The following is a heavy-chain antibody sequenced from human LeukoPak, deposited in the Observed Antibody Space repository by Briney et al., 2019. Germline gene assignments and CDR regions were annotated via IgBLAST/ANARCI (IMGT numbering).Heavy chain of an antibody. V-gene: IGHV1-18*01. CDR3: ARDESYAVY. D-gene: IGHD3-10*01. CDR2: ISAYNGDT. J-gene: IGHJ4*02. Sequence: ASVKVSCKASGYTFFSYGISWVRQAPGQGLEWMGWISAYNGDTNYTQKFQGRVTITRDTSASTAYMDLSSLRSEDTAVYYCARDESYAVYWGQGTLVTVSS. CDR1: GYTFFSYG.